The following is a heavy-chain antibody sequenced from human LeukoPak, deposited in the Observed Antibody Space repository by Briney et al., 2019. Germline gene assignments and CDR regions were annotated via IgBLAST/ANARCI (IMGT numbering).Heavy chain of an antibody. V-gene: IGHV3-48*01. D-gene: IGHD3-3*01. CDR2: ISSSSSTI. CDR1: GFTFSSYS. CDR3: ARDGGGGPFDY. Sequence: GGSLRLSCAASGFTFSSYSMNWVRQAPGKGLEWVSYISSSSSTIYYADSVEGRFTISRDNAKNSLYLQMNSPRAEDTAVYYCARDGGGGPFDYWGQGTLVTVSS. J-gene: IGHJ4*02.